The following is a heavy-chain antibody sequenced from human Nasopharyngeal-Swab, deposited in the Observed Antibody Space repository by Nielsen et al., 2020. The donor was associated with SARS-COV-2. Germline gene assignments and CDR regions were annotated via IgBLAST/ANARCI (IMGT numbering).Heavy chain of an antibody. D-gene: IGHD5-12*01. CDR2: IGTAGDT. Sequence: GSLRLSCAASGFTFSSYDMHWVRQATGKGLEWVSAIGTAGDTYYPGSVKGRFTISRENAKHSLYLQMNSLRAGDTAVYYCARAGVATSYYYYYGMDVWGQGTSVTVPS. J-gene: IGHJ6*02. V-gene: IGHV3-13*01. CDR3: ARAGVATSYYYYYGMDV. CDR1: GFTFSSYD.